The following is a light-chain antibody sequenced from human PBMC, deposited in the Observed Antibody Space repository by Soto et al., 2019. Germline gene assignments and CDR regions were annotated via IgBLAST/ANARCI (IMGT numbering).Light chain of an antibody. Sequence: EIVLTQSPGTLSLSPGERAALSCRACQSVSSSYLAWYQQKIGQAPKLLIYGASSRATGIPDRFSGSGSGTDFTLTISRLEPEDFAVYFCQQFGSSPITFGQGTRLEIK. CDR2: GAS. V-gene: IGKV3-20*01. CDR3: QQFGSSPIT. J-gene: IGKJ5*01. CDR1: QSVSSSY.